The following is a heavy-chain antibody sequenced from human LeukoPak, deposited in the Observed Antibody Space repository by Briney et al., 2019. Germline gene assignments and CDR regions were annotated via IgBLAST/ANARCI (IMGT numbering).Heavy chain of an antibody. CDR2: INPSGGST. V-gene: IGHV1-46*01. J-gene: IGHJ3*02. D-gene: IGHD3-22*01. CDR3: ARDPSVQYYYDSSGYPDAFDI. Sequence: ASVKVSCKASGYTFTSYYMHWVRQAPGQGLEWMGIINPSGGSTSYAQKFQGRVTMTRDMSTCTVYMELSSLRSEDTAVYYCARDPSVQYYYDSSGYPDAFDIWGQGTMVTVSS. CDR1: GYTFTSYY.